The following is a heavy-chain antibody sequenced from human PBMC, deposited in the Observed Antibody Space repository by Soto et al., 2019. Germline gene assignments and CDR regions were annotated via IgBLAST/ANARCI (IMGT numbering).Heavy chain of an antibody. V-gene: IGHV4-59*01. CDR1: GGSITNYY. CDR2: IYYSGST. Sequence: PSETLSLTCTVSGGSITNYYWNWIRQPPGKGLEWIGYIYYSGSTYYNPSLKSRVTISVDTSKNQFSLNLNSVTAADTAVYYCARGNHFDRSWFDPWGHGTLVTVSS. D-gene: IGHD3-22*01. J-gene: IGHJ5*02. CDR3: ARGNHFDRSWFDP.